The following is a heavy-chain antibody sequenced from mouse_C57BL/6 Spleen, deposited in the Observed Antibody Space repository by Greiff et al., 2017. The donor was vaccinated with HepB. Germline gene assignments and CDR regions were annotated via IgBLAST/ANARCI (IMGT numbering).Heavy chain of an antibody. V-gene: IGHV1-64*01. CDR2: IHPNSGST. Sequence: QVQLQQPGAELVKPGASVKLSCKASGYTFTSYWMHWVKQRPGQGLEWIGMIHPNSGSTNYNEKFKSKATLTVDKSSSTAYMQLSSLTSEDSAVYYCARSKIPFDAMDYWGQGTSVTVSS. J-gene: IGHJ4*01. CDR3: ARSKIPFDAMDY. CDR1: GYTFTSYW.